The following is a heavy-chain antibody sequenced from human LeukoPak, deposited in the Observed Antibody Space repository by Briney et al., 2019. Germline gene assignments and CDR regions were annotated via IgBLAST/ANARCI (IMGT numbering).Heavy chain of an antibody. CDR3: ARTPVTYGGYSYDY. V-gene: IGHV4-59*08. J-gene: IGHJ4*02. CDR1: GFTFDDYA. Sequence: GSLRLSCAASGFTFDDYAMHWVRQPPGKGLEWIGYIYYSGSTNYNPSLKSRVTISVDTSKNQFSLKLSSVTAADTAVYYCARTPVTYGGYSYDYWGQGTLVTVSS. CDR2: IYYSGST. D-gene: IGHD5-18*01.